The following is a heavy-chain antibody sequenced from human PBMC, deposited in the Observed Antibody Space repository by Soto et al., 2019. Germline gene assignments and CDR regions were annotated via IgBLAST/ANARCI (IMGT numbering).Heavy chain of an antibody. J-gene: IGHJ4*02. CDR3: ARDRRDGYNSAFDY. CDR1: GGTFSSYA. V-gene: IGHV1-69*01. Sequence: QVQLVQSGAEVKKPGSSVKVSCKASGGTFSSYAISWVRQAPGQGLEWMGGIIPIFGTASYAQKFQGRVTITADESTSTAYMELSSLRSEDTAVYYCARDRRDGYNSAFDYWGQGTLVTVSS. CDR2: IIPIFGTA. D-gene: IGHD5-12*01.